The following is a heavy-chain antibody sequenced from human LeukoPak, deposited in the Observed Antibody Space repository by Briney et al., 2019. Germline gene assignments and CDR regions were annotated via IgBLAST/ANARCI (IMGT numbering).Heavy chain of an antibody. V-gene: IGHV6-1*01. D-gene: IGHD6-13*01. CDR1: GDIFSSNSAA. J-gene: IGHJ5*02. CDR2: TYCRSKWYN. CDR3: ARHPGIAAAGRRWFDP. Sequence: SQTLSLTCAISGDIFSSNSAAWNWIRQSPSRGLEWLGRTYCRSKWYNDYAVSVKSRITINPDTSKNQFSLKLSSVTAADTAVYYCARHPGIAAAGRRWFDPWGQGTLVTVSS.